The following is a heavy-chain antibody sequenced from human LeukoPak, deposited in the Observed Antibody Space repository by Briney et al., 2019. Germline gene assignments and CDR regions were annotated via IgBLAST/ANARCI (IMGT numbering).Heavy chain of an antibody. CDR2: IYYSGST. CDR3: ARGRSTVSFVN. Sequence: SETLSLTCTVSGGSISSSSYYWGWIRQPPGKGLEWIGSIYYSGSTYYNPSLKSRVTISVDTSKNQFSLKLSSVTAADTAVYYCARGRSTVSFVNWGQGTLVTVSS. D-gene: IGHD3-16*02. J-gene: IGHJ4*02. CDR1: GGSISSSSYY. V-gene: IGHV4-39*01.